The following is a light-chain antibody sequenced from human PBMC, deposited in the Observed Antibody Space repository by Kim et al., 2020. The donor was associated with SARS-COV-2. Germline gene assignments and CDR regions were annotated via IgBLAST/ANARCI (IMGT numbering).Light chain of an antibody. CDR1: NLGGKN. CDR3: QVWDSSAASWV. J-gene: IGLJ3*02. CDR2: RDT. Sequence: LRQKGRITCGGYNLGGKNVHWYQQKAGQAPVFVIYRDTNRPSGIPERFSGSNSENMATLTISGAQVGDEADYYCQVWDSSAASWVFGGGTQLTVL. V-gene: IGLV3-9*01.